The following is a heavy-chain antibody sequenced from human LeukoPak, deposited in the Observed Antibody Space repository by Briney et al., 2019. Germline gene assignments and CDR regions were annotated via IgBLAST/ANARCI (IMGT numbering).Heavy chain of an antibody. CDR2: ISYDGSNK. J-gene: IGHJ4*02. CDR1: GSTFSSYG. D-gene: IGHD3-22*01. Sequence: GGSLRLSCAASGSTFSSYGMHWVRQAPGKGLEWVAVISYDGSNKYYADSVKGRFTISRDNSRNTLYLQMNSLRAEDTAVYYCAIIYDSSGYYYDYWGQGTLVTVSS. V-gene: IGHV3-30*03. CDR3: AIIYDSSGYYYDY.